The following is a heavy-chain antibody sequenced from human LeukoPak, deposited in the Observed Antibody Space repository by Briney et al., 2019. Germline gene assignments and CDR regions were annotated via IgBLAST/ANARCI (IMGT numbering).Heavy chain of an antibody. D-gene: IGHD4-17*01. CDR1: GGTFSSYA. J-gene: IGHJ4*02. CDR3: ARAGGRTTAWARYYFDY. Sequence: GASVKVSCKASGGTFSSYAISWVRQAPGQGLEWMGRIIPILGIANYAQKFQGRVTITADKSTSTAYMELSSLRSEDTAVYYCARAGGRTTAWARYYFDYWGQGTLVTVSS. CDR2: IIPILGIA. V-gene: IGHV1-69*04.